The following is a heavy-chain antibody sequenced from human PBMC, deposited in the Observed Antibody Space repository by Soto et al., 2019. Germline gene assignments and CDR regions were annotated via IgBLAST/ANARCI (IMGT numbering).Heavy chain of an antibody. CDR3: AGEGYGGNSGIGYYYYGMDV. V-gene: IGHV4-39*02. J-gene: IGHJ6*02. D-gene: IGHD4-17*01. CDR2: IYYSGST. Sequence: QLQLQESGPGLVKPSETLSLTCTVSGGSISSSSYYWGWIRQPPGKGLEWIGSIYYSGSTYYNPSLKSRVTITVDTSKNQFSLKLSSVTAADTAVYYCAGEGYGGNSGIGYYYYGMDVWGQGTTVTVSS. CDR1: GGSISSSSYY.